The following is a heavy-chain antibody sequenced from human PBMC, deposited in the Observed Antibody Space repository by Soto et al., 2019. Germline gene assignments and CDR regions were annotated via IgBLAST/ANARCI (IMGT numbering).Heavy chain of an antibody. D-gene: IGHD4-4*01. Sequence: QVRVQESGPGLVKPSETLSLTCSVSGDSVTRANAYWIWLRQAPGKGLEWIGYLYNSGSTNYKPSLRSRVSLSLDTSKNQFSVNLTSVTTADSAIYYCAKLQPPGWIDAWGHGTLVAVS. CDR1: GDSVTRANAY. CDR3: AKLQPPGWIDA. CDR2: LYNSGST. V-gene: IGHV4-61*01. J-gene: IGHJ5*01.